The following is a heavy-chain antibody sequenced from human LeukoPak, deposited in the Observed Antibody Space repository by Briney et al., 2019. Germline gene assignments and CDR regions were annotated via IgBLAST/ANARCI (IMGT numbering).Heavy chain of an antibody. J-gene: IGHJ4*02. V-gene: IGHV4-4*02. CDR1: GGSIYSNTW. CDR3: VTNSNGYSSGSNCYQVSDY. D-gene: IGHD2-15*01. Sequence: SGTLCLTCAVSGGSIYSNTWWGGVGQPPGKGLGGMGEIYHSGSTNYNPSLKSRVTISVDKSKKQFSLRLSSVTAADRAVFYCVTNSNGYSSGSNCYQVSDYWGQGTLVTVSS. CDR2: IYHSGST.